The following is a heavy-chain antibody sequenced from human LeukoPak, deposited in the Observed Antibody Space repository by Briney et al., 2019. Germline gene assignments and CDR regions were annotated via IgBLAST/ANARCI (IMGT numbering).Heavy chain of an antibody. CDR2: IYPGDSDT. D-gene: IGHD6-19*01. J-gene: IGHJ5*02. CDR3: ATSGYSSGWYRNWFDP. CDR1: GYSFTSYW. V-gene: IGHV5-51*01. Sequence: ESLKISFKGSGYSFTSYWIGWVRPMPGKGLEWMGIIYPGDSDTRYSPSVQGQVTISADKSISTAYRQWSSLKASDTAMYYCATSGYSSGWYRNWFDPWGQGTLVTVSS.